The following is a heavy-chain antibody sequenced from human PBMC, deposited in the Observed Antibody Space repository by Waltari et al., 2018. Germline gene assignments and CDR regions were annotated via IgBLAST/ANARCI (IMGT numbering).Heavy chain of an antibody. Sequence: EVQLVESGGGLVQPGGSLRLSCIGSGFTFRSYWMSWFRQAPGKGLEWVDSIKQDGNDKNYVAAVKGRFNISRDNAKNSLFLQMDSLRADDTSIFFCASPRRGTAFDIWGQGTVVTVST. CDR2: IKQDGNDK. CDR1: GFTFRSYW. D-gene: IGHD3-16*01. CDR3: ASPRRGTAFDI. J-gene: IGHJ3*02. V-gene: IGHV3-7*02.